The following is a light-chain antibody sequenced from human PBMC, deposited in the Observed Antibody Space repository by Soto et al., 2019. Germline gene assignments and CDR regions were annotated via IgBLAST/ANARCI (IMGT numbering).Light chain of an antibody. CDR1: SSNIGSNY. J-gene: IGLJ2*01. CDR3: AAWGGSLSGVV. CDR2: RNN. V-gene: IGLV1-47*01. Sequence: QSVLTQPPSASGTPGQRVTISCSGSSSNIGSNYVFWYQHLPGTAPKLLIYRNNQRPSGVPRRSSGSKSGTSASLAISGHGYEDANDYYCAAWGGSLSGVVFGGGTQLTVL.